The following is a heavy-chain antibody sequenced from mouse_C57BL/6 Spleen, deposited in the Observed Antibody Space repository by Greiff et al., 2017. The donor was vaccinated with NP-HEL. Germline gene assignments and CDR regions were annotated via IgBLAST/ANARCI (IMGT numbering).Heavy chain of an antibody. Sequence: QVQLQQSGAELMKPGASVKLSCKATGYTFTGYWIEWVKQRPGHGLEWIGEILPGRGSTNYNEKFKGKATFTADTSSNTAYMQLSSLTTEDSAIYNCASYYGSSYFDYWGQGTTLTVSS. CDR3: ASYYGSSYFDY. V-gene: IGHV1-9*01. J-gene: IGHJ2*01. CDR2: ILPGRGST. D-gene: IGHD1-1*01. CDR1: GYTFTGYW.